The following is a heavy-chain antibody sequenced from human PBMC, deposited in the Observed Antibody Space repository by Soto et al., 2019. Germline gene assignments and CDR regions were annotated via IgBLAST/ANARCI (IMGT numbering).Heavy chain of an antibody. CDR2: FYRGGNT. D-gene: IGHD6-13*01. V-gene: IGHV3-53*01. CDR1: GFNVSENY. CDR3: ARDPIAAAQTPGMDV. J-gene: IGHJ6*02. Sequence: GGSLRLSCAASGFNVSENYMSWVRQAPGKGLEWVSVFYRGGNTYYADSVKGRFTISRDSSKITLYLQMNSLRGEDTAVYYCARDPIAAAQTPGMDVWGQGTTVTVSS.